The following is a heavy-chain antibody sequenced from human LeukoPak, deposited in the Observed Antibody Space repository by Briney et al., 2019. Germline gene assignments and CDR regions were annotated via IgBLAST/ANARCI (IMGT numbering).Heavy chain of an antibody. V-gene: IGHV3-30-3*01. D-gene: IGHD6-6*01. J-gene: IGHJ4*02. CDR1: GFTFSSYA. CDR3: ASSYSSSKYYFDY. Sequence: GGSLRLSCAASGFTFSSYAMHWVRQAPGKGLEWVAVISYDGGNKYYADSVKGRLTISRDNSKNTLYLQMNSLRAEDTAVYYCASSYSSSKYYFDYWGQGTLVTVSS. CDR2: ISYDGGNK.